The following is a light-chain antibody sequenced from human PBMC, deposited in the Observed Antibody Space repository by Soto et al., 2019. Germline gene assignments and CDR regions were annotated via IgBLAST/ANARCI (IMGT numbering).Light chain of an antibody. CDR1: QSVGGN. CDR3: QQYNNWSGT. CDR2: GAS. Sequence: EIVMTQSPATLSVSPGERATLSCRASQSVGGNLAWYQQKPGQPPRLLISGASTRATGIPARFSGSGSGTEFTLTISSLQSEDFAVYYCQQYNNWSGTFGQGTKVEIK. V-gene: IGKV3-15*01. J-gene: IGKJ1*01.